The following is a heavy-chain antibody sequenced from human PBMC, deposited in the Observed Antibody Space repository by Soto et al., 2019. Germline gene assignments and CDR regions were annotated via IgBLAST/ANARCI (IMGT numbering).Heavy chain of an antibody. D-gene: IGHD6-19*01. CDR3: AKDSVAGPRYYYYYGMDV. Sequence: PGGSLRLSCAASGFTFSSYAMSWVRQAPGKGLEWVSAISGSGGSTYYADSVKGRFTISRDNSKNTLYLQMNSLRAEGTAVYYCAKDSVAGPRYYYYYGMDVWGQGTTVTVSS. J-gene: IGHJ6*02. V-gene: IGHV3-23*01. CDR1: GFTFSSYA. CDR2: ISGSGGST.